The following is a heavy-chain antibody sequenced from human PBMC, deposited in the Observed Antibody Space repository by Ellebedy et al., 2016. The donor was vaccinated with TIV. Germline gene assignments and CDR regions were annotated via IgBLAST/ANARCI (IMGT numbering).Heavy chain of an antibody. D-gene: IGHD5-18*01. CDR2: ISYHGSNK. V-gene: IGHV3-30-3*01. Sequence: PGGSLRLSCAASGFTFSSYAMHWVRQAPGKGLEWMAVISYHGSNKYYADSVKGRFTISRDNSKNTLYLQMISLRPEDTAMYYCAREGFGGYNYGCLKDWGQGTLVTVSS. CDR3: AREGFGGYNYGCLKD. J-gene: IGHJ4*02. CDR1: GFTFSSYA.